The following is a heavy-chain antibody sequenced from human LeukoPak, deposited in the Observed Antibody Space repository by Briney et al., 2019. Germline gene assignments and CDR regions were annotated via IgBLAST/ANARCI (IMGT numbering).Heavy chain of an antibody. V-gene: IGHV4-61*05. D-gene: IGHD2-2*03. CDR3: ARRQNGFAFDI. CDR2: IYYSGST. CDR1: GGSISSSSYY. J-gene: IGHJ3*02. Sequence: PSETLSLTCTVSGGSISSSSYYWGWIRQPPGKGLEWIGYIYYSGSTNYNPSLKSRVTISVDTSKNQFSLKLSSVTAADTAVYYCARRQNGFAFDIWGQGTMVTVSS.